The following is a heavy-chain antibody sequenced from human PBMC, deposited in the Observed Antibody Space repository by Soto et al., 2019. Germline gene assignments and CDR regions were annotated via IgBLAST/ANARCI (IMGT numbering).Heavy chain of an antibody. CDR1: GFTFSSYG. Sequence: GGSLRLSCAASGFTFSSYGMHWVRQAPGKGLEWVAVIWYDGSNKYYADSVKGRFTISRDNSKNTLYLQMNSLRAEDTAVYYCARSASIAARAGYSSGWLVYWGQGTLVTVSS. V-gene: IGHV3-33*01. D-gene: IGHD6-19*01. CDR3: ARSASIAARAGYSSGWLVY. CDR2: IWYDGSNK. J-gene: IGHJ4*02.